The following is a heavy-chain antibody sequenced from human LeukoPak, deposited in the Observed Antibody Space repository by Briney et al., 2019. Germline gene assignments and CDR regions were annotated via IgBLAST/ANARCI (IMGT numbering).Heavy chain of an antibody. J-gene: IGHJ2*01. CDR3: AREAVGATNWYFDL. CDR2: IYYSGST. Sequence: SQTLSLTCTVSGGSISSGDYYWSWIRQPPGKGLEWIGYIYYSGSTYYNPSLKSRVTISVDTSKNQFSLKLSSVTAADTAVYYCAREAVGATNWYFDLWGRGTLVTVSS. V-gene: IGHV4-30-4*01. CDR1: GGSISSGDYY. D-gene: IGHD1-26*01.